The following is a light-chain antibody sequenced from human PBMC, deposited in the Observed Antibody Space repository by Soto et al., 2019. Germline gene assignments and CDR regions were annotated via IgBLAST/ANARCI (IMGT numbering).Light chain of an antibody. Sequence: AIQMTQSPSSLSASVGDRVTITCLASQGMRNDLGWYHQKPGKAPKLLIYAASSLQSGVPSRFSGSGSGTDFTLTISSLQPEDCATYYCLQDYNYPRTFGQGTKLEIK. CDR3: LQDYNYPRT. CDR2: AAS. J-gene: IGKJ2*01. CDR1: QGMRND. V-gene: IGKV1-6*01.